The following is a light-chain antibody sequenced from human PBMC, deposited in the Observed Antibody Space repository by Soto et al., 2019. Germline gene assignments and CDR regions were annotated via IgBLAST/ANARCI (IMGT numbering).Light chain of an antibody. Sequence: DIQMTQSPSTLSESVGDRVTITCRASQSISSWLAWYQQKPGKAPKLLIYDASSLESGVPSRFSGSGSGTEFTLTITSLQPDDFATYYCQQYNSYPWTFGQGNKVEIK. J-gene: IGKJ1*01. V-gene: IGKV1-5*01. CDR1: QSISSW. CDR2: DAS. CDR3: QQYNSYPWT.